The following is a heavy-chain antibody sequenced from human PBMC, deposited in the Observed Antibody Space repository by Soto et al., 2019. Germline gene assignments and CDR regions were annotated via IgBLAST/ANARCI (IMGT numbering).Heavy chain of an antibody. CDR3: ARDARYCSGPSCYSRHFDI. D-gene: IGHD2-15*01. J-gene: IGHJ3*02. CDR2: VYYSGGT. Sequence: SETLCLTCTVSGGSISSHYWSCIRQPPGKGLEWIGYVYYSGGTSYNPSLKSRVTISLDTSKNQFSPKLRSVTAADTAVYHCARDARYCSGPSCYSRHFDIWGQGTLVTVSS. CDR1: GGSISSHY. V-gene: IGHV4-59*11.